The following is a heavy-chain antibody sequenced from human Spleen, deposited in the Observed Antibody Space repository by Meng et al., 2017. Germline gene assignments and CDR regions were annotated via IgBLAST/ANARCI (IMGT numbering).Heavy chain of an antibody. CDR2: INHSGST. J-gene: IGHJ4*02. V-gene: IGHV4-34*01. CDR3: ARGPKGGGFDY. CDR1: GGSFSGYY. Sequence: QVQLQQWGAGLLKPSETLSLTCAVYGGSFSGYYWSWIRQPPGKGLEWIGEINHSGSTNYNPSLKSRVTISVDTSKNQFSLKLSSVTAADTAVYYCARGPKGGGFDYWGQGTLVTVSS. D-gene: IGHD3-16*01.